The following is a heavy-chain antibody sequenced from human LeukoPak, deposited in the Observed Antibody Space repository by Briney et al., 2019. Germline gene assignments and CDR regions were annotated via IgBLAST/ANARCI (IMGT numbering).Heavy chain of an antibody. D-gene: IGHD6-19*01. CDR1: GFTFSTYA. Sequence: GGSLRLSCAASGFTFSTYAMSWVRQAPGKGLEWVSTISDSGANTYYADSVRGRFTISRDTSKNTLFLLMNRLRPDDTATYYCARMSASGRTNGAFDVWGRGTMVTVSS. J-gene: IGHJ3*01. CDR3: ARMSASGRTNGAFDV. V-gene: IGHV3-23*01. CDR2: ISDSGANT.